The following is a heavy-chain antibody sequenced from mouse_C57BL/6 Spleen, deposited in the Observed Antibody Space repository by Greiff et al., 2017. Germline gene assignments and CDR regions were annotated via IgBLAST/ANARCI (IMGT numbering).Heavy chain of an antibody. D-gene: IGHD2-3*01. Sequence: QVQLQQPGAELVKPGASVKLSCKASGYTFTSYWMHWVKQRPGQGLEWIGMIHPNSGSTNYNEKVKSKATLTVDKSSSTAYMQLSSLTSEDSAVYYCARLYDGYFLYWYFDVWGTGTTVTVSS. CDR1: GYTFTSYW. V-gene: IGHV1-64*01. CDR3: ARLYDGYFLYWYFDV. CDR2: IHPNSGST. J-gene: IGHJ1*03.